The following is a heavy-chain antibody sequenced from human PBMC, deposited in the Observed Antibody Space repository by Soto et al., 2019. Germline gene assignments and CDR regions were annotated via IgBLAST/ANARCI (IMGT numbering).Heavy chain of an antibody. V-gene: IGHV1-18*01. J-gene: IGHJ3*01. D-gene: IGHD3-16*01. CDR1: GYTFATHA. CDR3: AREVGALAQAFDL. Sequence: GASVKVSCKASGYTFATHAINWVRQAPGQGLEWMGWISPYSSATNYAQKFQGRVTMTTDTSTSSAYIELRSLRSDDTAVYFCAREVGALAQAFDLWGQGTMVTVSS. CDR2: ISPYSSAT.